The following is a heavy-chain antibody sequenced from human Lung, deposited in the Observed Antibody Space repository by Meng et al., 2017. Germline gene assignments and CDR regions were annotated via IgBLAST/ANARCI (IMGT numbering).Heavy chain of an antibody. J-gene: IGHJ4*02. D-gene: IGHD4-11*01. CDR1: GGSFSDYY. CDR3: ARGPTTMAHDFDY. V-gene: IGHV4-34*01. CDR2: INHSGST. Sequence: QVQLQQWGEGLLKPSETLSLTCVGSGGSFSDYYWSWIRQPPGKGLEWIREINHSGSTNYNPSLESRATISVDTSQNNLSLKLSSVTAADSAVYYCARGPTTMAHDFDYWGQGTLVTVSS.